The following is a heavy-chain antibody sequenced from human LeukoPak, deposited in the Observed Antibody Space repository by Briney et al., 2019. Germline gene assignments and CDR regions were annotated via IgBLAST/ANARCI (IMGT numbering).Heavy chain of an antibody. CDR1: GGTFSSYA. Sequence: GASVKVSCKASGGTFSSYAISWVRQAPGQGLEWMGRIIPIRGIANYAQKLKGRVTITADKSKNTAYMELSSLRSADTAVYYCARGAGDSGYDYSFDYWGQGPLVTVSS. CDR3: ARGAGDSGYDYSFDY. V-gene: IGHV1-69*04. CDR2: IIPIRGIA. J-gene: IGHJ4*02. D-gene: IGHD5-12*01.